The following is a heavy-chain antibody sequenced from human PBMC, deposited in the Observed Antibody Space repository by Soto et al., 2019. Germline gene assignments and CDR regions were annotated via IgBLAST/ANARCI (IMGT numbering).Heavy chain of an antibody. CDR1: GGSISSYY. CDR2: IYYGGST. J-gene: IGHJ6*02. CDR3: AGGDYYHSSGYYFYYYTMDV. V-gene: IGHV4-59*08. D-gene: IGHD3-22*01. Sequence: SETLSLTCTVSGGSISSYYWSWIRQPPGKGLEWIGNIYYGGSTNYNPSLKSRVTISVDTSKSQFSLKLSSVTAADTAVYYCAGGDYYHSSGYYFYYYTMDVWGQGTTVTVSS.